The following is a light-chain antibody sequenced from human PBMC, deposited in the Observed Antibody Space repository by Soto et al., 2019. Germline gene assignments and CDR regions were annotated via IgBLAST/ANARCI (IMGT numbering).Light chain of an antibody. CDR1: SGSIASNY. Sequence: NFMLTQPHSVSESPGKTVTISCTGSSGSIASNYVQWYQQRPGSAPTTVIYDDNQRPSGVPDRFSGSVDSSSNSASLTISGLKTEDEADYYCQSYDNNNQVFGGGTQLTVL. V-gene: IGLV6-57*02. J-gene: IGLJ3*02. CDR3: QSYDNNNQV. CDR2: DDN.